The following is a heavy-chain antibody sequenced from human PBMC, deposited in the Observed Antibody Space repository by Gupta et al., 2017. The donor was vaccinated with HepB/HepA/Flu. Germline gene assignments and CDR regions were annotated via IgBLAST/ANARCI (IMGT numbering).Heavy chain of an antibody. CDR1: GFSLTTTGVG. CDR3: AHRTGLRTSDTFDP. D-gene: IGHD3-16*01. CDR2: IYWTDDK. Sequence: QITLKESGPTLVKPTQTLTLTCTFSGFSLTTTGVGVGWIRQPPGKALEWLALIYWTDDKRYSPSLKSRLTITKDTSKNQVVLTMTNMDPVDTATYYCAHRTGLRTSDTFDPWGQGTLVTVSS. V-gene: IGHV2-5*01. J-gene: IGHJ5*02.